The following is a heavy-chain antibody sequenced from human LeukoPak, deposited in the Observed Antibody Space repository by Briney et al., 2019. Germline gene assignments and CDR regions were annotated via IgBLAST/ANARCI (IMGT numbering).Heavy chain of an antibody. D-gene: IGHD3-3*01. V-gene: IGHV3-30*18. J-gene: IGHJ4*02. CDR3: AKDLNYDFWSGLGN. CDR1: GFTFSSYG. CDR2: ISYDGTNK. Sequence: GRSLRLSCAVSGFTFSSYGMLWVRQAPGKGLEWMAVISYDGTNKYYADSVKGRFTISRDNSKNTLYLQMNSLRAEDTAVYYCAKDLNYDFWSGLGNWGQGTLVTVSS.